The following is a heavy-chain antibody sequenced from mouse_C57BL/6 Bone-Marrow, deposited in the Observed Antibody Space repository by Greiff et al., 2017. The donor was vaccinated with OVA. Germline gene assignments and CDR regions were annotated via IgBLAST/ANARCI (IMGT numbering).Heavy chain of an antibody. CDR1: GFTFSSYG. CDR3: ARQGDSLYYYAMDY. Sequence: DVTLVESGGDLVKPGGSLKLSCAASGFTFSSYGMSWVRQTPDQRLEWVATISSGGSYTYYPDSVKGRFTISRDNAKNTLYLQMSSLKSEDTAMYYCARQGDSLYYYAMDYWGQGTSVTVSS. J-gene: IGHJ4*01. V-gene: IGHV5-6*02. CDR2: ISSGGSYT. D-gene: IGHD2-13*01.